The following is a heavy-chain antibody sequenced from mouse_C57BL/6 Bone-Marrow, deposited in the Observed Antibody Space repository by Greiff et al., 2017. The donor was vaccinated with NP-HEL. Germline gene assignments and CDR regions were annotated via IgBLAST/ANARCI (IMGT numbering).Heavy chain of an antibody. J-gene: IGHJ3*01. V-gene: IGHV1-82*01. D-gene: IGHD1-1*01. CDR2: IYPADGDT. CDR3: ANYRFAY. CDR1: GYAFSSSW. Sequence: QVQLQQPGPELVKPGASVKISCKASGYAFSSSWMNWVKQRPGKGLEWIGRIYPADGDTNYNGKFKGKATLTADKSSSTAYMQLSSLTSEDSAVYFCANYRFAYWGQGTLVTVSA.